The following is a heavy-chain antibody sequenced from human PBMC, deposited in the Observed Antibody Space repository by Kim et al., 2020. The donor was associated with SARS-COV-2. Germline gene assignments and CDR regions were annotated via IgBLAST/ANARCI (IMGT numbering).Heavy chain of an antibody. D-gene: IGHD3-16*02. J-gene: IGHJ4*02. Sequence: GGSLRLSCAASGFTFSSYWMSWVRQAPGKGLEWVGNIKQDGSQKYYVDSVKGRFTISRDNAKSSLYLQMNSLRAEDTAVYYCARDFYDDVWGNYRHHDYWGQGSLVTVSS. CDR1: GFTFSSYW. V-gene: IGHV3-7*01. CDR2: IKQDGSQK. CDR3: ARDFYDDVWGNYRHHDY.